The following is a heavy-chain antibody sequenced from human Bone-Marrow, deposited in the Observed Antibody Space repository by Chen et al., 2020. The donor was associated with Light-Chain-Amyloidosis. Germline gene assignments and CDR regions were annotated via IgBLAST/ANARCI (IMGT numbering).Heavy chain of an antibody. CDR1: GITFTRFW. Sequence: EDQLEEPGGGLVRRGGSQRLYYAAAGITFTRFWMAWVCQVPGKGLEWVANIKEDGSEIHYVDTVKGRFTISRDNPKNSLSLQMSSLRAEDTAVYYCVRDATRGGDFDYWGQGTLVTVSS. J-gene: IGHJ4*02. D-gene: IGHD2-21*01. V-gene: IGHV3-7*01. CDR2: IKEDGSEI. CDR3: VRDATRGGDFDY.